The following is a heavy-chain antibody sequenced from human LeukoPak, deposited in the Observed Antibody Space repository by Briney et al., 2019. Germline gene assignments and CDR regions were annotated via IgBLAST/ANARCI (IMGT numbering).Heavy chain of an antibody. CDR2: ISGSGGST. CDR3: AKDLRSGYGIVILYYYGMDV. Sequence: PGGSLRLSCAASGFTFSSYAMSWVRQAPGKGLEWVSAISGSGGSTYYADSVKGRFTISRDNSKNTLYLQMNSLRAEDTAVYYCAKDLRSGYGIVILYYYGMDVWGQGTTVTVSS. CDR1: GFTFSSYA. V-gene: IGHV3-23*01. J-gene: IGHJ6*02. D-gene: IGHD5-12*01.